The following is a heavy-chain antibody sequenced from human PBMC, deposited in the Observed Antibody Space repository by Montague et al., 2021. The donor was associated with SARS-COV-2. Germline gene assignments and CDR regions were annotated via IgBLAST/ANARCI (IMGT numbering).Heavy chain of an antibody. J-gene: IGHJ1*01. Sequence: SETRSLTCTVSGGSISVSSYYWVWIRQPPGKELEWIGSIYYGGTADYNPSLKSRVTISVDTSNNQFSLKLTSLTAADTAVYSCASSPLRTSGANWYDKYFQHWGQGTRVTVSS. D-gene: IGHD1-1*01. CDR3: ASSPLRTSGANWYDKYFQH. CDR2: IYYGGTA. CDR1: GGSISVSSYY. V-gene: IGHV4-39*07.